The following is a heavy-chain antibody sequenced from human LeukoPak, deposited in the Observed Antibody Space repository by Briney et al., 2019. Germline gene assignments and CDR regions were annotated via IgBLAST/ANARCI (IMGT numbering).Heavy chain of an antibody. V-gene: IGHV6-1*01. CDR1: GDSVSSNSAA. CDR3: ARGATGVVVPAAITGRWFDP. D-gene: IGHD2-2*01. Sequence: SQTLSLTCAISGDSVSSNSAAWNWIRQSPSRGLEWLGRTYYRSKWYNGYAVSVKSRITINPDTSKNQFSLQLNSVTAADTAVYCCARGATGVVVPAAITGRWFDPWGQGTLVTASS. CDR2: TYYRSKWYN. J-gene: IGHJ5*02.